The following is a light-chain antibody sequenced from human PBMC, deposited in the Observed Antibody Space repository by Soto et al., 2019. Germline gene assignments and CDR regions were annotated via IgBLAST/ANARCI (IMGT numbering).Light chain of an antibody. V-gene: IGKV3-20*01. Sequence: EIVLTQSPGTLSLSPGERATLSCRASQRVSRNYLAWYQQKLGQPPRLLIYGASNRAAGIPDRFSGSGSGTDFTLTVSSLQSEDFAVYYCQQYDNWPQTFGQGTKVDIK. CDR2: GAS. CDR3: QQYDNWPQT. J-gene: IGKJ1*01. CDR1: QRVSRNY.